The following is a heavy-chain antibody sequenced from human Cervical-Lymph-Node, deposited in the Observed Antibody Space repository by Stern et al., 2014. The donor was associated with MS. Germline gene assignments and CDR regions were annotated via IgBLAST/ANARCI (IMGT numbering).Heavy chain of an antibody. Sequence: QVQLQESGPGLVKPSQTLSLTCTVSGGSISSGNYYWSWIRQHPGKGLEWIGSIYHSGSTYYNSPLKSRVTTSIDTSKNQFSLKLSSVTAADTAVYYCARGSREVLLPRFYFDYWGQGTLVTVSS. D-gene: IGHD3-3*01. J-gene: IGHJ4*02. V-gene: IGHV4-31*03. CDR2: IYHSGST. CDR3: ARGSREVLLPRFYFDY. CDR1: GGSISSGNYY.